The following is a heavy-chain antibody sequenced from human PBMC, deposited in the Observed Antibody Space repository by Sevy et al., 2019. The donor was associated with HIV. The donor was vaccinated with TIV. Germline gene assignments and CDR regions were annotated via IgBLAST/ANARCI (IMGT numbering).Heavy chain of an antibody. J-gene: IGHJ4*02. Sequence: GGSLRLSCAASGFSYSSYCMHWVRQAPGKGLEWVAYIQYDGSNKDYADSVKGRFTISRDNSKNTLDLQMNGLRVEDTAVYYCVKEGGGEGGDHWGQGTLVTVSS. CDR1: GFSYSSYC. CDR3: VKEGGGEGGDH. CDR2: IQYDGSNK. V-gene: IGHV3-30*02. D-gene: IGHD2-21*01.